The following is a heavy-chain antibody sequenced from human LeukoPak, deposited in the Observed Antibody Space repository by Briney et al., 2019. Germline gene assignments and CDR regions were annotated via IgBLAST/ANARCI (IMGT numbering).Heavy chain of an antibody. V-gene: IGHV4-59*08. D-gene: IGHD6-19*01. CDR2: IYYSGST. CDR3: ARKLLEEQWLAFYYYMDV. J-gene: IGHJ6*03. Sequence: KTSETLSLTCTVSGGSISSYYWSWIRQPPGKGLEWIGYIYYSGSTNYNPSLKSRVTISVDTSKNQFSLKLSPVTAADTAVYYCARKLLEEQWLAFYYYMDVWGKGTTVTVSS. CDR1: GGSISSYY.